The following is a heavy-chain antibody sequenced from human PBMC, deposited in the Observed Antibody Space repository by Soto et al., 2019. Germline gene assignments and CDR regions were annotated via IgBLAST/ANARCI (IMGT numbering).Heavy chain of an antibody. CDR3: VRGGGGGLFDP. Sequence: RLSCAGSGFTFGDSYMSWIRQAPGKALEWLSYISPGSRYPAYADSVKGRFTISRDNAKRSLYLQMMSLTAEDTAIYYCVRGGGGGLFDPWGQGTKVTVS. D-gene: IGHD2-15*01. J-gene: IGHJ5*02. CDR1: GFTFGDSY. V-gene: IGHV3-11*06. CDR2: ISPGSRYP.